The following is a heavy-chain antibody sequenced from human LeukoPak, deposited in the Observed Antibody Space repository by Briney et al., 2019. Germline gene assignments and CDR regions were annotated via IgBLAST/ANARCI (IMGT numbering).Heavy chain of an antibody. CDR1: GFIFRSHT. J-gene: IGHJ6*02. CDR2: ISSTSGTI. V-gene: IGHV3-48*02. Sequence: GGSLRLSCAASGFIFRSHTMNWIRQGPGKGLEWVSYISSTSGTIYYADSVKGRFTISRDNAKNSLYLQMNSLRDEDTAVYYCARDYYGMDVWGQGTTVTVSS. CDR3: ARDYYGMDV.